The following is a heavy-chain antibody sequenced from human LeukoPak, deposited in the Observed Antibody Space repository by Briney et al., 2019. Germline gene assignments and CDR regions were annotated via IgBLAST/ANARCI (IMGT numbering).Heavy chain of an antibody. CDR3: ARGVVGATLWNYFDY. CDR2: IYYSGST. D-gene: IGHD1-26*01. CDR1: GGSISSGGYY. J-gene: IGHJ4*02. Sequence: SETLSLTCTVSGGSISSGGYYWSWIRQPPGKGLEWIGYIYYSGSTNYNPSLKSRVTISVDTSKNQFSLKLSSVTAADTAVYYCARGVVGATLWNYFDYWGQGTLVTVSS. V-gene: IGHV4-61*08.